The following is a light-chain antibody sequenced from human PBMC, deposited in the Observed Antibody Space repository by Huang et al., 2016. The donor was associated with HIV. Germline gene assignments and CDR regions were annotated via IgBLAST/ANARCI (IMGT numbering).Light chain of an antibody. CDR3: QQYYVTPMYT. J-gene: IGKJ2*01. CDR2: DAS. CDR1: QDIGNS. Sequence: DIQMTQSPSSLSASVGDRVTITCRASQDIGNSLAWYQQKPGKDPKLLVYDASKLESGVLARFSCRGSWTDYTLTINSLQPEDFATYYCQQYYVTPMYTFGQGTKLEIK. V-gene: IGKV1-NL1*01.